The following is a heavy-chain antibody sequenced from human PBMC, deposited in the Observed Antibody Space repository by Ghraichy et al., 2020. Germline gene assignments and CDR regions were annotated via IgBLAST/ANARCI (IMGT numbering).Heavy chain of an antibody. J-gene: IGHJ5*02. CDR1: GGSISSSSYY. V-gene: IGHV4-39*01. D-gene: IGHD3-3*01. CDR3: AKITLFYWFDP. CDR2: IYYTGST. Sequence: SETLSLTCTVSGGSISSSSYYWGWIRQPPGNGLEFIGSIYYTGSTYYSPSFKSRVTISVDTSKSHLSLRLSSVTAADTAVYYCAKITLFYWFDPWGQGTLVTVSS.